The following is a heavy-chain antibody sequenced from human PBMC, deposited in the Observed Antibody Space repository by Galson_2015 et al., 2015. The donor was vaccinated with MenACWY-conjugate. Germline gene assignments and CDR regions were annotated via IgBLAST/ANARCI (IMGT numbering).Heavy chain of an antibody. CDR3: ARVGGSSLAPFDY. D-gene: IGHD6-6*01. V-gene: IGHV3-53*01. CDR1: AFSVGSNY. Sequence: SLRLSCATSAFSVGSNYVCWVRQAPGKGLEWVSIIYSGGDTYYADSVKGRFTISRDNSKNTLYLQMNYLRAEDTAVYYCARVGGSSLAPFDYWGQGTLVTVSS. J-gene: IGHJ4*02. CDR2: IYSGGDT.